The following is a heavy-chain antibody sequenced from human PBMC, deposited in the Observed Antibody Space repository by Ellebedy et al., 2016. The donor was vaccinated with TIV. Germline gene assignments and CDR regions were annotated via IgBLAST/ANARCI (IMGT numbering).Heavy chain of an antibody. V-gene: IGHV4-31*03. CDR1: GDSISSGGYS. CDR2: IYYIGSP. CDR3: ARTTSGWPFDY. J-gene: IGHJ4*02. Sequence: SETLSLTXTFSGDSISSGGYSWSWIRQHPGKGLEWIGYIYYIGSPSYNPSLKSRATISGDTSKNQFSLKLSSVTAADAAVYYCARTTSGWPFDYWGQGILVTVSS. D-gene: IGHD6-19*01.